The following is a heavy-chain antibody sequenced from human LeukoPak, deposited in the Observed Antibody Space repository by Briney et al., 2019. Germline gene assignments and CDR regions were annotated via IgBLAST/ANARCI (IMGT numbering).Heavy chain of an antibody. J-gene: IGHJ5*02. V-gene: IGHV1-18*01. CDR2: ISAYNGNT. Sequence: GASVKVSCKASGYTFTSYGISWVRQAPGQGLEWMGWISAYNGNTNYAQKLQGRVTMTTGTSTSTAYMELRSLRSDDTAVYYCARDPGYCSSTSCKYNWFDPWGQGTLVTVSS. CDR3: ARDPGYCSSTSCKYNWFDP. D-gene: IGHD2-2*01. CDR1: GYTFTSYG.